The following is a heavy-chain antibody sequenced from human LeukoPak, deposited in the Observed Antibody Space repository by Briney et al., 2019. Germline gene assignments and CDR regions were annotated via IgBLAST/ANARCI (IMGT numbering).Heavy chain of an antibody. D-gene: IGHD4-17*01. CDR3: TRMTTGHDY. CDR2: INHSGYT. J-gene: IGHJ4*02. Sequence: PSETLSLTCAVFGVSFNDYYWSWVRQTPGKGLEWIGEINHSGYTNDSPSLKSRVTISIDTSRKQFSLNLRSVTVADTGIYYCTRMTTGHDYWGQGTLVTVSS. CDR1: GVSFNDYY. V-gene: IGHV4-34*01.